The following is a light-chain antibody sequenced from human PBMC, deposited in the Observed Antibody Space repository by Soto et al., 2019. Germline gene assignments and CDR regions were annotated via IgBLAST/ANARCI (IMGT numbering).Light chain of an antibody. Sequence: EIVMTHSPATLSVSPGKRATLSCRASQSVSSNLAWYQQKPGQAPRLLIHDASTRATGVQARFSGSGSGTEFTLTIESLQSEDFAIYYCQQYDDWPRTFGQGTKVDIK. CDR1: QSVSSN. V-gene: IGKV3-15*01. J-gene: IGKJ1*01. CDR3: QQYDDWPRT. CDR2: DAS.